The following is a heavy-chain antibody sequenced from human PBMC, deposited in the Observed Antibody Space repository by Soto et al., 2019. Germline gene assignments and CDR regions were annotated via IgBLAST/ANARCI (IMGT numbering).Heavy chain of an antibody. CDR1: GYTFTSYY. Sequence: QVQLVQSGAEVKKPGAAVKVSCKASGYTFTSYYMHWVRQAPGQGLEWMGIINPSGGSTSYAQKFQGRVTMTRYTSTRTVYMELSSLRSEDTAVYYCARAWIGSGSYYNVGFDPWGQGTLVTVSS. V-gene: IGHV1-46*01. CDR3: ARAWIGSGSYYNVGFDP. CDR2: INPSGGST. J-gene: IGHJ5*02. D-gene: IGHD3-10*01.